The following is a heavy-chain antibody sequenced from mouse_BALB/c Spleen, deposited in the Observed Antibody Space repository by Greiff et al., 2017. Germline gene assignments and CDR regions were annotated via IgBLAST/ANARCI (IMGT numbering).Heavy chain of an antibody. J-gene: IGHJ4*01. V-gene: IGHV5-17*02. CDR2: ISSGSSTI. Sequence: EVHLVESGGGLVQPGGSRKLSCAASGFTFSSFGMHWVRQAPEKGLEWVAYISSGSSTIYYADTVKGRFTISRDNPKNTLFLQMTSLRSEDTAMYYCAREAYAMDYWGQGTSVTVSS. CDR1: GFTFSSFG. CDR3: AREAYAMDY.